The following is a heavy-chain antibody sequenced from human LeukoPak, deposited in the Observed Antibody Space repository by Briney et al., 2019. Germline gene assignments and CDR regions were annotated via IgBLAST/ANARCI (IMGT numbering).Heavy chain of an antibody. J-gene: IGHJ6*03. Sequence: SETLSLTCTVSGGSISSYYWSWIRQPPGKGLEWIGYIYYSGSTNYNPSLKSRVTISVDTSKNQFSLKLSSVTAADTAVYYCARPGLGGYYYYMDVWGKGTTVTVSS. D-gene: IGHD3-16*01. V-gene: IGHV4-59*08. CDR1: GGSISSYY. CDR3: ARPGLGGYYYYMDV. CDR2: IYYSGST.